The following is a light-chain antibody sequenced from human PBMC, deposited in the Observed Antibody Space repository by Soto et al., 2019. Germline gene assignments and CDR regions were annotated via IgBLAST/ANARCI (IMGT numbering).Light chain of an antibody. Sequence: EIVLTQSPGTLSLSPGDRATLSCRASQSVSRSYLGWYQQKPGQAPRLLIYDASNRATGIPARFSGSGSGTDFTLTISSLEPEDFAVYYCQQRSNWPLTFGGGTKVDIK. V-gene: IGKV3D-20*02. CDR3: QQRSNWPLT. CDR2: DAS. J-gene: IGKJ4*01. CDR1: QSVSRSY.